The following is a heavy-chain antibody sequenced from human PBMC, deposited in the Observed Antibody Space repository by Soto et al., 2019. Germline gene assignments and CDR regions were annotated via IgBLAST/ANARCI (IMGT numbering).Heavy chain of an antibody. D-gene: IGHD5-18*01. CDR2: IYNSGTT. J-gene: IGHJ4*02. CDR3: ARDIRGFSRALDY. V-gene: IGHV4-61*01. Sequence: PSETLALTSNVSGFSVSSAIYYLTWVRQPPGKGLEWIGNIYNSGTTDYSPSLQNRVTISIDTSKNQYSLKLTSVTAADAALYYCARDIRGFSRALDYWGQGTQVTVSS. CDR1: GFSVSSAIYY.